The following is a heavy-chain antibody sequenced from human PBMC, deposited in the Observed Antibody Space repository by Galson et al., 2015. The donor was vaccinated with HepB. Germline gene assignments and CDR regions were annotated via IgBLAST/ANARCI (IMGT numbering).Heavy chain of an antibody. V-gene: IGHV3-23*01. Sequence: SLRLSCAPSGFTFNNYAMSWVRQAPGKGLEWVSAISGSGSGTYYADSVKGRFTISRDNSKNTLYLQMNSLRAEDTAVYYCAKESGSGTYYEFDYWGQGTLVTVSS. CDR2: ISGSGSGT. CDR1: GFTFNNYA. CDR3: AKESGSGTYYEFDY. J-gene: IGHJ4*02. D-gene: IGHD1-26*01.